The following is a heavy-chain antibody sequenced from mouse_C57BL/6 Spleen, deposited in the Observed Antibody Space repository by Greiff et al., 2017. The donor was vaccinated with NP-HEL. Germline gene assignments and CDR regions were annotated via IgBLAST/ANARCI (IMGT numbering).Heavy chain of an antibody. J-gene: IGHJ4*01. Sequence: VQLVESGAELVKPGASVKISCKASGYAFSSYWMNWVKQRPGKGLEWIGQIYPGDGDTNYNGKFKGKATLTEDKSSSTAYMQLSSLTSEDSAVYFCARGGYYYAMDYWGQGTSVTVSS. CDR2: IYPGDGDT. D-gene: IGHD3-1*01. CDR3: ARGGYYYAMDY. CDR1: GYAFSSYW. V-gene: IGHV1-80*01.